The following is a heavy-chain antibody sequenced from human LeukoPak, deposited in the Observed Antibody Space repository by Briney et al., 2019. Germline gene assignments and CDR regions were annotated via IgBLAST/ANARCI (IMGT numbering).Heavy chain of an antibody. Sequence: GASVKVSCKASGYTFTSYGISWVRQAPGQGLEWMGWISAYNGNTNYAQKLQGRVTMTTDTSTSTAYMELRSLRSDDTAVYYCARDTSPLRYFDWLSGDNWFDPWGQGTLVTVSS. J-gene: IGHJ5*02. CDR2: ISAYNGNT. D-gene: IGHD3-9*01. V-gene: IGHV1-18*01. CDR3: ARDTSPLRYFDWLSGDNWFDP. CDR1: GYTFTSYG.